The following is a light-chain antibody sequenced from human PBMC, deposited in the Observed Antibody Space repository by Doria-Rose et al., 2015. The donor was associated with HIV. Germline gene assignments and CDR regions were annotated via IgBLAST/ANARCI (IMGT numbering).Light chain of an antibody. J-gene: IGKJ3*01. CDR2: WAF. V-gene: IGKV4-1*01. CDR1: QSLLYTSKNY. Sequence: DIRMTQSPESLGMSLGERATLNCKSNQSLLYTSKNYLAWYQQKPGQPPKLLIYWAFTRQSGVPARFSGSGSGTDFTLTISSLEAEDVAVYYCQQYYDTPSFGPGTTVDI. CDR3: QQYYDTPS.